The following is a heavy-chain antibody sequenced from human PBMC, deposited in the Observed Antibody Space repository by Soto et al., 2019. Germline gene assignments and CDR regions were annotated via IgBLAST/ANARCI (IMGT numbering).Heavy chain of an antibody. D-gene: IGHD5-18*01. CDR2: IAYDGSNK. V-gene: IGHV3-30*18. CDR3: AKDPYEYSYGRFDS. J-gene: IGHJ4*02. CDR1: GFTFRGYA. Sequence: QVQLVESGGGVVQPGRSLRLSCATSGFTFRGYAMHWVRQPPGKGLEWVAVIAYDGSNKYYVDSVKGRFTISRDNSKNMLYLQMDSLRAEDTAVYYCAKDPYEYSYGRFDSWGQGTLVTVSS.